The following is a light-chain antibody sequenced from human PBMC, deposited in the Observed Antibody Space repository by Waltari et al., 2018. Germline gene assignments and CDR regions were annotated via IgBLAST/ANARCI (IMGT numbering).Light chain of an antibody. V-gene: IGKV2-28*01. Sequence: DIVMTQSPLSLPVTPGEPASISCRSSQSLLHSNGYTYLDWYLQKPGQSPQLLINLGSNRASGVPDRFSGSGSGTDFTLKISRVEAEDVGLYYCMQAIQDPFTFGPGTIVDIK. CDR3: MQAIQDPFT. J-gene: IGKJ3*01. CDR2: LGS. CDR1: QSLLHSNGYTY.